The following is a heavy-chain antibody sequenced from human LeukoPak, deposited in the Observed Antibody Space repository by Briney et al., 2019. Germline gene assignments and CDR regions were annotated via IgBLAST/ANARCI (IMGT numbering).Heavy chain of an antibody. CDR1: GGTFSSYA. D-gene: IGHD6-6*01. CDR2: IIPIFGTA. J-gene: IGHJ4*02. CDR3: ASGGSSPSYFDH. V-gene: IGHV1-69*05. Sequence: GASVKVSCKASGGTFSSYAISWVRQAPGQGLEWMGGIIPIFGTANYAQKFQGRVTITTDESTSTAYMELSSLRSEDTAVYYCASGGSSPSYFDHWGQGTLVTVSS.